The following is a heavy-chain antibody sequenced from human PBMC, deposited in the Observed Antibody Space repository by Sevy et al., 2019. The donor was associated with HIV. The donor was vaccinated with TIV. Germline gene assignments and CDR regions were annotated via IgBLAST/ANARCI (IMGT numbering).Heavy chain of an antibody. V-gene: IGHV3-11*01. CDR1: GFSISDYY. J-gene: IGHJ6*02. CDR3: ARDHEKDGELGDYYYYAMDV. Sequence: GGSLRLSCAASGFSISDYYMSWIRQAPGKGLQWISYISSSGDTIYYADSVKGRFTISRDNAKNSLYLKLNSLRAEDTAVYYCARDHEKDGELGDYYYYAMDVWGRGTTVTVSS. D-gene: IGHD3-16*01. CDR2: ISSSGDTI.